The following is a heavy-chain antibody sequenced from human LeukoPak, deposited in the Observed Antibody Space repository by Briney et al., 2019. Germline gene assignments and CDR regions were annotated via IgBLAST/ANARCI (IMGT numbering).Heavy chain of an antibody. D-gene: IGHD2-15*01. V-gene: IGHV4-34*01. CDR2: INHGGTT. J-gene: IGHJ4*02. CDR1: GGSLSGYN. Sequence: SETLSLTCGLSGGSLSGYNWNWIRQTPLKGLEWIGEINHGGTTHYNPSLESRVIISMDTFKSQFSLILNSVTAADTAVFYCARGRVRVSPGTGYFDSWSQGAQVIVSS. CDR3: ARGRVRVSPGTGYFDS.